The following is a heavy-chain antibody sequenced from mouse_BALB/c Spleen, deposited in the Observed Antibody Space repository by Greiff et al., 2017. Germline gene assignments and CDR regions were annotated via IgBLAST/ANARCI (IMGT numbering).Heavy chain of an antibody. CDR2: IYPGDGDT. CDR3: ARPNYYGYGDY. Sequence: VQLQQSGAELARPGASVKLSCKASGYTFTSYWMQWVKQRPGQGLEWIGAIYPGDGDTRYTQKFKGKATLTADKSSSTAYIQLSSLASEDSAVYYCARPNYYGYGDYWGQGTTLTVSS. J-gene: IGHJ2*01. CDR1: GYTFTSYW. D-gene: IGHD1-2*01. V-gene: IGHV1-87*01.